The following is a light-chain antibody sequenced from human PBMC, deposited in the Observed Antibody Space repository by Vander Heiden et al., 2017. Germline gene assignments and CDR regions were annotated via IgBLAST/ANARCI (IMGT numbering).Light chain of an antibody. CDR2: RNN. CDR1: SNNVGNQG. V-gene: IGLV10-54*04. J-gene: IGLJ2*01. CDR3: SAWDSSLSAVV. Sequence: QAGLTQPPSVSKGLRPTATLTCTGNSNNVGNQGAAWLQQNQGHPPKLLSYRNNNRPSGISERFSASRSGNTASLTITGLQPEDEADYYCSAWDSSLSAVVFGGGTKLTVL.